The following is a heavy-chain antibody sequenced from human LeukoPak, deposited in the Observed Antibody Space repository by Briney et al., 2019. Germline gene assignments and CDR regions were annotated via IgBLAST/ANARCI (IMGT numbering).Heavy chain of an antibody. CDR2: ISYDGSSK. D-gene: IGHD5-24*01. CDR3: AKTRRLTIDY. CDR1: GFTFSSYG. V-gene: IGHV3-30*18. J-gene: IGHJ4*02. Sequence: GGSLRLSCAASGFTFSSYGMHWVRQAPGKGLEWVAVISYDGSSKYYADSVKGRFTISRDNSKNTLYLQMNSLRAEDTAVYYCAKTRRLTIDYWGQGTLVTVSS.